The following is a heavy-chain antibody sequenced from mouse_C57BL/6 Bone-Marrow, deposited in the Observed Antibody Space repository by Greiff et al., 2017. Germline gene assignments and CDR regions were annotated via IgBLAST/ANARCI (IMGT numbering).Heavy chain of an antibody. CDR2: ISDGGSYT. D-gene: IGHD1-1*01. CDR3: AREGVARYFDV. Sequence: EVKVVESGGGLVKPGGSLKLSCAASGFTFSSYAMSWVRQTPEKRLEWVATISDGGSYTYYPDNVKGRFTISRDNAKNNLYLQMSHLKSEDTAMYYCAREGVARYFDVWGTGTTVTVSA. J-gene: IGHJ1*03. CDR1: GFTFSSYA. V-gene: IGHV5-4*01.